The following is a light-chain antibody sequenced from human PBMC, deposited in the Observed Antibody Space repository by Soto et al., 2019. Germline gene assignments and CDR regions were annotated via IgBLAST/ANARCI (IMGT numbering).Light chain of an antibody. CDR3: QQYGSSSSLT. J-gene: IGKJ4*01. Sequence: EIVLTQSPGTLSLSPGERATLSCRASQSVSSSYLAWYQQKPGQAPRLLIQGTSTKASGIPDRFSGSGSGKGFTLTISRMEPEDFAVYYCQQYGSSSSLTFGGGTKVEIK. CDR2: GTS. V-gene: IGKV3-20*01. CDR1: QSVSSSY.